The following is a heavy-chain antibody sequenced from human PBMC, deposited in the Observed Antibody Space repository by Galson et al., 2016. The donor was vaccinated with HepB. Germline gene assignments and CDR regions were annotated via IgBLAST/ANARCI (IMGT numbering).Heavy chain of an antibody. CDR2: IYPGDSDT. CDR3: ARHSIRSSPVTYYYGIDV. Sequence: QSGAEVKKPGESLKISCKGSGYSFATYWIGWVRQMPGKGLEWMGIIYPGDSDTRYSPSFQGQVTIPADKSISTAYLQWSSLKASDTAMYYCARHSIRSSPVTYYYGIDVWGQGTTVTVSS. CDR1: GYSFATYW. J-gene: IGHJ6*02. V-gene: IGHV5-51*01.